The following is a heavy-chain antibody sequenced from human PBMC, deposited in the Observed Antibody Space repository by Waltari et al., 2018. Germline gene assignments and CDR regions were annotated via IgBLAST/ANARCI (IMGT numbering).Heavy chain of an antibody. J-gene: IGHJ4*02. Sequence: QLQLQESGPGLVKPSETLSLTCTVSGGSISSSSYYWGWIRQPPGKGLEWIGSIYYSGSTYYNPSLKSRVTISVDTSKNQFSLKLSSVTAADTAVYYCARHPSWGGYYFDYWGQGTLVTVSS. CDR3: ARHPSWGGYYFDY. V-gene: IGHV4-39*01. D-gene: IGHD7-27*01. CDR1: GGSISSSSYY. CDR2: IYYSGST.